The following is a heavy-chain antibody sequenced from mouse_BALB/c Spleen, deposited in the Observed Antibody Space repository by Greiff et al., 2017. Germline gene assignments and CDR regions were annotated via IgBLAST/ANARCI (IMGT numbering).Heavy chain of an antibody. V-gene: IGHV3-6*02. Sequence: VQLKESGPGLVKPSQSLSLTCSVTGYSITSGYYWNWIRQFPGNKLEWMGYITYDGSNNYNPSLKNRISITRDTSTNQFFLRLNSVTTEDTATYYCARDVWGAGTTVTVSS. J-gene: IGHJ1*01. CDR1: GYSITSGYY. CDR3: ARDV. CDR2: ITYDGSN.